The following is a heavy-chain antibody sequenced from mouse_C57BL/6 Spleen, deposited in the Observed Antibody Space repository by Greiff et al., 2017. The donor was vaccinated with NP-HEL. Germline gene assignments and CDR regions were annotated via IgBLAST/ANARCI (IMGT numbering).Heavy chain of an antibody. CDR2: IDTSDSYT. D-gene: IGHD2-3*01. CDR3: ARSGDGYYV. Sequence: VQLQQSGAELVKPGASVKLSCKASGYTFTSYWMQWVKQRPGQGLEWIGEIDTSDSYTNYNQKFKGKATLTVDTASSTAYMQLSSLTSEDSAVYYCARSGDGYYVWGTGTTVTVSS. J-gene: IGHJ1*03. CDR1: GYTFTSYW. V-gene: IGHV1-50*01.